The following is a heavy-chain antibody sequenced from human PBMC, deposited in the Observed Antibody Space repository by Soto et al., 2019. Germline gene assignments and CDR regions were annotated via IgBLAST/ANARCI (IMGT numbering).Heavy chain of an antibody. Sequence: QVQLQESGPGLVKPSQTLSLTCAVSGASITSGAYYWSWIREHPGKGLEWIGYIYSSESTYYNPSLNGRLTISVDTSKNQFSLNLSSVTAADTAVYYCARGISSISARCLDYWGQGTLVTVSS. CDR3: ARGISSISARCLDY. D-gene: IGHD6-6*01. CDR2: IYSSEST. J-gene: IGHJ4*02. CDR1: GASITSGAYY. V-gene: IGHV4-31*11.